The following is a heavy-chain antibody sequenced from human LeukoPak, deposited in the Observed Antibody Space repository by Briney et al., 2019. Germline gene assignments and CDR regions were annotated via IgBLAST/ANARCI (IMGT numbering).Heavy chain of an antibody. CDR3: VTSSSVTIFGVVNVYYFDY. CDR1: GFTFSSYA. V-gene: IGHV3-23*01. J-gene: IGHJ4*02. D-gene: IGHD3-3*01. Sequence: GGSLRLSCAASGFTFSSYAMSWVRQAPGKGLEWVSAISGSGGSTYYADSVKGRFTISRDNSKNTLYLQMNSLRAEDTAVYYCVTSSSVTIFGVVNVYYFDYWGQGTLVTVSS. CDR2: ISGSGGST.